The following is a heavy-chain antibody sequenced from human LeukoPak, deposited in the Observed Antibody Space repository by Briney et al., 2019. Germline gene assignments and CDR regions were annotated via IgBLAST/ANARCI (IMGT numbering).Heavy chain of an antibody. V-gene: IGHV3-21*01. J-gene: IGHJ5*02. CDR3: ARGDILTGYFSAGNWFDP. D-gene: IGHD3-9*01. Sequence: PGGSLRLSCAASGFTFSSYSVNWVRQAPGKGLEWVSSISSSSSHIYYADSVKGRFTISRDNAKNSLYLQMNSLRAEDTAVYYCARGDILTGYFSAGNWFDPWGQGTLVTVSS. CDR1: GFTFSSYS. CDR2: ISSSSSHI.